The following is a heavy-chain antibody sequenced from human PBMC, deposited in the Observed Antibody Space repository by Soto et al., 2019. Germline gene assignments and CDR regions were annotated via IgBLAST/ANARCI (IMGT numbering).Heavy chain of an antibody. V-gene: IGHV4-4*02. D-gene: IGHD1-1*01. CDR2: IYHSGST. CDR3: ARGTGVRGTQIDY. Sequence: QVQLQESGPGLVKPSGTLSLTCAVSGGSIISTNCWSWVRQPPGKGLEWIGEIYHSGSTNYNPSLKSRVTISVDKSKTQFSLKLSAVTAADTDVYYCARGTGVRGTQIDYWGQGPLVTVSS. J-gene: IGHJ4*02. CDR1: GGSIISTNC.